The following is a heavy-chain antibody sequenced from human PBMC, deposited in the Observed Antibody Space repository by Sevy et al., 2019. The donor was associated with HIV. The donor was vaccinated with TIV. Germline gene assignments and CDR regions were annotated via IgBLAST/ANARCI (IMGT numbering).Heavy chain of an antibody. Sequence: GGSLRLSCAASGFTISSYALTWVRQAPGKGLEWVSAISASGGSTYYADSVKGRFTISRDNSKNTLYLQMNSLRAEDTAVYYCAKDYPGVPMGTTNFWGQGVLVTVSS. J-gene: IGHJ4*02. V-gene: IGHV3-23*01. CDR2: ISASGGST. D-gene: IGHD1-26*01. CDR3: AKDYPGVPMGTTNF. CDR1: GFTISSYA.